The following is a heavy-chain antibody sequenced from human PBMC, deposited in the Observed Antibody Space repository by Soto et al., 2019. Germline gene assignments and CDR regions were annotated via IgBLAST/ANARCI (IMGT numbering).Heavy chain of an antibody. V-gene: IGHV3-74*01. J-gene: IGHJ4*02. CDR3: ARGGDPDY. CDR1: GFTFNYYW. D-gene: IGHD2-21*02. Sequence: EVQLVESGGGLVQPGGSLRLSCVASGFTFNYYWRHWVRQAPGKGLVWVSRIQSDGSSPDYVDSVKGRFTISRDNATNTLYLQMNNLRAEDTAVYYCARGGDPDYWGQGTLVTVSS. CDR2: IQSDGSSP.